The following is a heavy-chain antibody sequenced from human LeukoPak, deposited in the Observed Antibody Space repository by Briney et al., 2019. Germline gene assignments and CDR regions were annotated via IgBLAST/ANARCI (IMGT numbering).Heavy chain of an antibody. D-gene: IGHD2-15*01. CDR2: ISYDGSNK. V-gene: IGHV3-30*03. J-gene: IGHJ4*02. CDR3: ARDRGYCSGGSCSTFDY. Sequence: PGRSLRLSCAASGFTFSSYGMHWVRQAPGKGLEWVAVISYDGSNKYYADSVKGRFTISRDNSKNTLYLQMNSLRAEDTAVYYCARDRGYCSGGSCSTFDYWGQGTLVTVSS. CDR1: GFTFSSYG.